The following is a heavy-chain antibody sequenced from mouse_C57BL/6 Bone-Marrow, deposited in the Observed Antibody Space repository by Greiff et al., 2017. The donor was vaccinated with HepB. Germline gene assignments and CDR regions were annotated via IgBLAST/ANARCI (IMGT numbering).Heavy chain of an antibody. D-gene: IGHD1-1*01. CDR2: IYPRSGNT. CDR1: GYTFTSYG. Sequence: VQLQESGAELARPGASVKLSCKASGYTFTSYGISWVKQRTGQGLEWIGEIYPRSGNTYYNEKFKGKATLTADKSSSTAYMELRSLTSEDSAVYFCARGYYYGSSFYFDYWGQGTTLTVSS. J-gene: IGHJ2*01. V-gene: IGHV1-81*01. CDR3: ARGYYYGSSFYFDY.